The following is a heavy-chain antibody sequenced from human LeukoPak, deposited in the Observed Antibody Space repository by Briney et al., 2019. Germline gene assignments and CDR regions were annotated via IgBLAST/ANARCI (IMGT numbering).Heavy chain of an antibody. J-gene: IGHJ4*02. Sequence: PGGSLRLSCAASGFTFSSYWMHWVRHAPGKGLVWVSRINSDGSSTSYADSVKGRFTISRDNAKNTLYLQVNSLRAEDTAVYYCARAGATYYDFWSGLDYWGQGTLVTVSS. CDR3: ARAGATYYDFWSGLDY. V-gene: IGHV3-74*01. CDR1: GFTFSSYW. D-gene: IGHD3-3*01. CDR2: INSDGSST.